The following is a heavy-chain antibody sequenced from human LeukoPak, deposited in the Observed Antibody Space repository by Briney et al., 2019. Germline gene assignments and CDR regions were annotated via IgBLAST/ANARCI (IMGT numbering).Heavy chain of an antibody. V-gene: IGHV4-34*01. D-gene: IGHD2-15*01. CDR3: AREGVVGAYGHFDY. CDR2: INHSGST. Sequence: SETLSLTCAVYGGSFRGYYWSWIRQPPGKGLEWIGEINHSGSTNYNPSLKSRVTISVDTSKNQFSLKPSSVTAADTAVYYCAREGVVGAYGHFDYWGQGTLVTVSS. J-gene: IGHJ4*02. CDR1: GGSFRGYY.